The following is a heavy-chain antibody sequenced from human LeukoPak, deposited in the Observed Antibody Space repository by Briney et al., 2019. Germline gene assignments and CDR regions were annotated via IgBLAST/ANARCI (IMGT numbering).Heavy chain of an antibody. J-gene: IGHJ6*03. CDR2: ISASSGTI. Sequence: GGSLRLSCAASGFSFSSYSMNWVRQAPGKGLEWVSYISASSGTIYYADSVEGRFTISRDNAKNSLYLQMNSLRGEDTAVYYCARRSEFGVLYYMDVWGKGTTVTVSS. CDR1: GFSFSSYS. D-gene: IGHD3-16*01. V-gene: IGHV3-48*01. CDR3: ARRSEFGVLYYMDV.